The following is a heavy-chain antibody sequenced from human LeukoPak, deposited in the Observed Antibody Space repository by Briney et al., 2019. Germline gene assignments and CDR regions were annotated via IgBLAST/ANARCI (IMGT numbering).Heavy chain of an antibody. CDR3: TPGSYYDY. CDR2: ISGSGGST. V-gene: IGHV3-23*01. D-gene: IGHD3-10*01. Sequence: GGSLRLSCAASGFTLSSYGMSWVRQAPGKGLECVSAISGSGGSTYYADSVKGRFTISRDNSKNTLYLQMNSLRAEDTAVYYCTPGSYYDYWGQGTLVTVSS. CDR1: GFTLSSYG. J-gene: IGHJ4*02.